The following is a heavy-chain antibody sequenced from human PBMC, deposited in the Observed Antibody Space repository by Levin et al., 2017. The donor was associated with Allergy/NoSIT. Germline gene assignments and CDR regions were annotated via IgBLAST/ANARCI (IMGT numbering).Heavy chain of an antibody. CDR1: GDAFSSSDT. CDR2: IITILGIA. V-gene: IGHV1-69*02. Sequence: KISCKASGDAFSSSDTINWVRQAPGQGLEWMGRIITILGIANYAQKFQGRVTITADKSTSTAYMELSSLRSEDTAVYYCARASRTTRMDVWGQGTTVTISS. D-gene: IGHD1-14*01. CDR3: ARASRTTRMDV. J-gene: IGHJ6*02.